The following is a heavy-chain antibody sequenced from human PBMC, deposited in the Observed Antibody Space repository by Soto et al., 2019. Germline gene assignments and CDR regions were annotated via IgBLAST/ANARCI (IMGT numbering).Heavy chain of an antibody. Sequence: QVQLVESGGGVVQPGRSLRLSCAASGFTFISYAMHWVRQAPGKGLEWVAVISYDGGNKYYADSVKGRFTISRDNSENTLFLQMNSLRAEDTAVYYCAPTWRLDAFDIWGQGTMVTVSS. CDR1: GFTFISYA. D-gene: IGHD3-16*01. J-gene: IGHJ3*02. CDR3: APTWRLDAFDI. CDR2: ISYDGGNK. V-gene: IGHV3-30-3*01.